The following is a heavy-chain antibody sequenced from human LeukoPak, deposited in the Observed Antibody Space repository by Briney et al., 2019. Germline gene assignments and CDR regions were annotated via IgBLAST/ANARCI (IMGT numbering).Heavy chain of an antibody. V-gene: IGHV3-48*01. CDR1: GFSFSDYG. D-gene: IGHD4-17*01. CDR3: ARDPDGDYDFDY. Sequence: GGSLRLSCAASGFSFSDYGMNWVRRAPGKGLEWLSHINSNGAVISYADSVKGRFTISRDTAKSSLYLQMNSLQIEDAAIYFCARDPDGDYDFDYWGQGTLVTVSS. CDR2: INSNGAVI. J-gene: IGHJ4*02.